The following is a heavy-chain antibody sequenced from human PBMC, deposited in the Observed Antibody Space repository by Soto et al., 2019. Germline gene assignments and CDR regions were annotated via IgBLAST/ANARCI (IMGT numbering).Heavy chain of an antibody. CDR3: TIVRVADSALDH. Sequence: GCLLPAWVVSGCIFSNNGMHWVGQTPGKGLEWVAFMSYYGSDTFYADSVKVRFTISRDNSKNTLFLHMSNLRAEDTAMYYCTIVRVADSALDHWGQGTLVTVSS. J-gene: IGHJ4*02. CDR2: MSYYGSDT. CDR1: GCIFSNNG. V-gene: IGHV3-30*02. D-gene: IGHD3-10*02.